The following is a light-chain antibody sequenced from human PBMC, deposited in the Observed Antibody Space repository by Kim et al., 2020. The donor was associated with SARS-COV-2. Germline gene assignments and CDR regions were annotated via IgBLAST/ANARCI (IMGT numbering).Light chain of an antibody. J-gene: IGKJ1*01. CDR1: QSVSGNY. CDR2: GTS. Sequence: LSPGETATLSCRASQSVSGNYLAWYQHKPGQAPRLLIYGTSSRAIGIPDRFSGSGSGTGFTLTINRLEPEDSAVYYCQRYFTSRTFGQGTKVDIK. V-gene: IGKV3-20*01. CDR3: QRYFTSRT.